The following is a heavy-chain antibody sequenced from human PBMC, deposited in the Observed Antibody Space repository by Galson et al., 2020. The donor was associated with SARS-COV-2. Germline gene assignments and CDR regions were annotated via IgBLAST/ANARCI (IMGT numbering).Heavy chain of an antibody. D-gene: IGHD1-26*01. CDR1: RGSISYHY. CDR3: AKLAEGRRSSEDY. CDR2: IYDSGTT. J-gene: IGHJ4*02. Sequence: ETSVTLSLTCTVSRGSISYHYLSWVRQPPGKGLEWIGFIYDSGTTNYNPSLKSRVTMSLDRPKNQVSLKLNSVTAADTAVYYCAKLAEGRRSSEDYWGQGTLVTVSA. V-gene: IGHV4-59*08.